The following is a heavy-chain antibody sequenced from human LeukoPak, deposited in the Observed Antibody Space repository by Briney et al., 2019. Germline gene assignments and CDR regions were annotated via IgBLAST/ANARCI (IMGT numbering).Heavy chain of an antibody. CDR2: ISGGGGGT. CDR3: AKEGTVSTSFDY. Sequence: PGGSLRLSCAASGFTFSSYAMNWVRQAPGKGLGWVSDISGGGGGTYYADSVKGRFTISRDNSKNTLYLQMNNLRVEDTALYYCAKEGTVSTSFDYWGQGTLVTVSS. CDR1: GFTFSSYA. D-gene: IGHD4-11*01. J-gene: IGHJ4*02. V-gene: IGHV3-23*01.